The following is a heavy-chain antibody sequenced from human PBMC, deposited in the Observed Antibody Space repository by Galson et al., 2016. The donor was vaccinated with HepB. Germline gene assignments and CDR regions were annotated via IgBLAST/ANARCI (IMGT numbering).Heavy chain of an antibody. D-gene: IGHD4-11*01. CDR3: ARGDYSLYGLDY. CDR1: GFIFNTYY. CDR2: ISGRSKAT. J-gene: IGHJ4*02. Sequence: SLRLSCAASGFIFNTYYMNWVRQAPGKGLEWVSYISGRSKATQYADSVKGRFTISRDNAENSVYLQMDSLRDDDTAVYYCARGDYSLYGLDYWGQGTLVTVSS. V-gene: IGHV3-48*02.